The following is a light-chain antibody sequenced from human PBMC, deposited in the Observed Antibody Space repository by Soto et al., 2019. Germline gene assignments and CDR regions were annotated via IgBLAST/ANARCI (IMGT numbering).Light chain of an antibody. Sequence: DIQMTQSPSSLSASVGDRVTITCRASQSIISYLNWYQQKPGKAPKLLIYAASSLQSGVPSRFSGGGSGTEFTLTINNLQPDDLATYICQQYKSYSTFGRGTKVDIK. V-gene: IGKV1-39*01. CDR2: AAS. CDR3: QQYKSYST. J-gene: IGKJ1*01. CDR1: QSIISY.